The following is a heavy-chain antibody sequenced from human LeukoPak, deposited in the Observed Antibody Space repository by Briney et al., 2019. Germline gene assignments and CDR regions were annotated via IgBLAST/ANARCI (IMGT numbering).Heavy chain of an antibody. V-gene: IGHV3-21*01. CDR2: ISSSSSYI. CDR1: EFTFSSYS. Sequence: GGSLRLSCAASEFTFSSYSMNWVRQAPGKGLEWVSTISSSSSYIYYADSVKRRFTISRDNAKNSLYLQMNSLRAEDTAVYYCARDLEAYSSSWYTGGSYYYYAMDVWGKGTTVTVSS. J-gene: IGHJ6*04. D-gene: IGHD6-13*01. CDR3: ARDLEAYSSSWYTGGSYYYYAMDV.